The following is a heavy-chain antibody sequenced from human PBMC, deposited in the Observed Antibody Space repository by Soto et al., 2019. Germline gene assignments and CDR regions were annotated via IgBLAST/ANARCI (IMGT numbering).Heavy chain of an antibody. CDR2: IYPVDSDT. CDR1: GYSFSSYW. J-gene: IGHJ4*02. D-gene: IGHD6-6*01. Sequence: GESLKISCNGSGYSFSSYWIGWVRQKPSKGLEWMGVIYPVDSDTRYNPSFQGQVTISADKSISTAYLQWSSLKASDTAMYYCVRQTPPGSSSHGLDFWGQGTLVTVSS. CDR3: VRQTPPGSSSHGLDF. V-gene: IGHV5-51*01.